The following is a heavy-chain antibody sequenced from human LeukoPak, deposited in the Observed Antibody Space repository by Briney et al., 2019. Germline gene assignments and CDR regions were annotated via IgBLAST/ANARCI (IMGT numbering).Heavy chain of an antibody. Sequence: GGSLRLSCAASGFTFRNYVIHWVRQAPGKGLEWVAVTSSDLNVKLYADSVKGRFTISRDNSRSTLYLQMNSPRPEDTAIYYCAREGYYGSGSPPSLYFDYWGQGTLVTVSS. D-gene: IGHD3-10*01. CDR2: TSSDLNVK. CDR3: AREGYYGSGSPPSLYFDY. J-gene: IGHJ4*02. V-gene: IGHV3-30-3*01. CDR1: GFTFRNYV.